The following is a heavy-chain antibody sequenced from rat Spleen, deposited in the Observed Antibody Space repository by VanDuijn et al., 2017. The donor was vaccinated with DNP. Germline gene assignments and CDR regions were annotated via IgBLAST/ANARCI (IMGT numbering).Heavy chain of an antibody. V-gene: IGHV5-29*01. J-gene: IGHJ4*01. CDR3: ARWGIAAIGVMDA. CDR2: ISYDGGST. D-gene: IGHD1-2*01. Sequence: EVQLVESGGGLVQPGRSMKLSCAASGFTFSSFAMAWVRQAPTKGLEWVASISYDGGSTYYRDSVKGRFTISRDNAKRILFLEMDSLRSEDTATYYCARWGIAAIGVMDAWGQGASVTVSS. CDR1: GFTFSSFA.